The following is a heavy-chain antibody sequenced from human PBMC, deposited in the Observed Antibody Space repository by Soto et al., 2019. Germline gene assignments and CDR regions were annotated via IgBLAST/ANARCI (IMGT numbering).Heavy chain of an antibody. Sequence: EAQLLESEGGLVQPGGSLRLSCGGSGFTFNSYAMTWVRQAPGKGLEWVSAISGSGGTTYYANSVKGRFTISRDQSKDTLYLQMNSLRAEDTAIYYCAKDRHYGSGTYSDSYLDYWGQGTLVIVSS. CDR3: AKDRHYGSGTYSDSYLDY. D-gene: IGHD3-10*01. CDR2: ISGSGGTT. J-gene: IGHJ4*02. CDR1: GFTFNSYA. V-gene: IGHV3-23*01.